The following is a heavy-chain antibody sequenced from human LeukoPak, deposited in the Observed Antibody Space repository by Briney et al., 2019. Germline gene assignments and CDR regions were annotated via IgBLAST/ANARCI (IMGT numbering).Heavy chain of an antibody. CDR2: ISYDGSNK. J-gene: IGHJ3*02. CDR1: GFTFSSYV. D-gene: IGHD1-26*01. CDR3: ARVGWELPHAFDI. V-gene: IGHV3-30-3*01. Sequence: GGSLRLSCAASGFTFSSYVMHWVRQAPGKGLEWVAVISYDGSNKYYADSVKGRFTISRDNSKNTLYLQMNSLRAEDTAVYYCARVGWELPHAFDIWGQGTMVTVSS.